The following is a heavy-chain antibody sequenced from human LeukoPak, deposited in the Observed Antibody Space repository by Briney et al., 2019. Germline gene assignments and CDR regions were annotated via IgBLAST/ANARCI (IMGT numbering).Heavy chain of an antibody. CDR3: ATDRATQYFDY. Sequence: GGSLRLSCAVSGFTFTSYWMSWVRQAPGKGLEWVSSISSSSSYIYYADSVKGRFTISRDNAKNSLYLQMNSLRAEDTAVYYCATDRATQYFDYWGQGTLVSVPS. V-gene: IGHV3-21*01. CDR1: GFTFTSYW. J-gene: IGHJ4*02. CDR2: ISSSSSYI. D-gene: IGHD2-15*01.